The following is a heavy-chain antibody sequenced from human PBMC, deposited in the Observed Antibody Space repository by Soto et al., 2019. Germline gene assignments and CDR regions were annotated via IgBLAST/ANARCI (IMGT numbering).Heavy chain of an antibody. CDR2: ISGSGDNT. D-gene: IGHD2-15*01. CDR1: GFTFRSFA. J-gene: IGHJ4*02. Sequence: EVQLFEFGGGLVQPGGSLRLSCAASGFTFRSFAMSCVGQAPGKGLAGVAAISGSGDNTYYADSLKGRFTISRDNSNNTLYLQVNSLRAEDTAVYYCAKDVSPFYCNRGSCSCRCGQGTLVTASS. V-gene: IGHV3-23*01. CDR3: AKDVSPFYCNRGSCSCR.